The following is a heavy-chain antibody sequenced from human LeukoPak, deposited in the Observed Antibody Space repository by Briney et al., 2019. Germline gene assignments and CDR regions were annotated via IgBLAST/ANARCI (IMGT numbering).Heavy chain of an antibody. V-gene: IGHV3-30-3*01. CDR1: GFTFSAYT. D-gene: IGHD6-19*01. Sequence: GGSLRLSWVASGFTFSAYTMHLVRQAPGKGLGGGALLLSHGSNTYYADSVRGRFTISSDNSKTTLYLQMTRLTGEDTAVSYRASDAGYSSGHPLDYWGQGTPVTASS. CDR2: LLSHGSNT. CDR3: ASDAGYSSGHPLDY. J-gene: IGHJ4*02.